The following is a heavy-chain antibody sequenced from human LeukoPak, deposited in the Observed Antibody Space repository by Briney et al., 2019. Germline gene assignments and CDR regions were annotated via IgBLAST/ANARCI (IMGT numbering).Heavy chain of an antibody. J-gene: IGHJ3*02. Sequence: SETLSLTCTVSGGSISSYYWSWIRQPPGKGLEWIGHIYYSGSTNYNPSLKSRVTISVDTSKNQFSLKLSSVTAADTAVYYCARSTNLEAFDIWGQGTMVTVSS. CDR2: IYYSGST. V-gene: IGHV4-59*01. D-gene: IGHD2-8*01. CDR3: ARSTNLEAFDI. CDR1: GGSISSYY.